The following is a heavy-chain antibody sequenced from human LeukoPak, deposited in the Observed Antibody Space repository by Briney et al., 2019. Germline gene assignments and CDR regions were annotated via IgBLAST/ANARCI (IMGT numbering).Heavy chain of an antibody. CDR1: GFSLNTSGVG. D-gene: IGHD2-21*01. CDR3: AHSPLEMAIPTWFGD. V-gene: IGHV2-5*01. J-gene: IGHJ4*02. Sequence: ESGPTLVKPTQTLTLTCTFSGFSLNTSGVGVGWIRQPPGKALEWLALIYWNGDKRYSPSLKSRLTITKDTSENQVVLTMSNMDPVDTATYYCAHSPLEMAIPTWFGDWGQGTLVTVSS. CDR2: IYWNGDK.